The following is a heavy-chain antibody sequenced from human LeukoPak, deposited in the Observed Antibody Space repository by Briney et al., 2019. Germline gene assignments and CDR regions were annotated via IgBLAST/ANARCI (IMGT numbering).Heavy chain of an antibody. CDR2: INQDGNVI. CDR1: GLTFKAYW. D-gene: IGHD3-22*01. Sequence: PGGSLRLSCAVSGLTFKAYWMKWVRQAPGKGLEWVANINQDGNVIHYVDSVKGRFTTSRDNARSSVSLEMNSLRVEDTAVYYCTTLPHQDSRGYHDFWGQGILVTVSS. J-gene: IGHJ4*02. CDR3: TTLPHQDSRGYHDF. V-gene: IGHV3-7*01.